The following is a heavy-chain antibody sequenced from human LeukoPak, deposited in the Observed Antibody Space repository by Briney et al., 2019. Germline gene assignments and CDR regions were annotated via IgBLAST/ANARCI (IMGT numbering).Heavy chain of an antibody. V-gene: IGHV1-69*13. J-gene: IGHJ6*03. CDR2: IIPIFGTA. CDR3: ASHYCSSTSCYYYYYMDV. Sequence: SAKVSCKGSGGTFSVYAISWGRQAPEQGLEWMGGIIPIFGTANYAQKFQGRVTITADGSTSTAYMELSSLRSEDTAVYYCASHYCSSTSCYYYYYMDVWGKGTTVTISS. D-gene: IGHD2-2*01. CDR1: GGTFSVYA.